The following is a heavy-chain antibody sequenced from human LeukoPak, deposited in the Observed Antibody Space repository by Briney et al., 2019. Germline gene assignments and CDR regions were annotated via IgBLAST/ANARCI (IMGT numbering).Heavy chain of an antibody. CDR3: ARGSVLQYFDWLPEFPSFDY. Sequence: SETLSLTCTVSGGSISSYYWSWIRQPPGKGLEWIGYIYYSGSTNYNPSLKSRVTISVDTSKNQFSLKLSSVTAADTAVYYCARGSVLQYFDWLPEFPSFDYWGQGTLVTVSS. D-gene: IGHD3-9*01. J-gene: IGHJ4*02. CDR2: IYYSGST. V-gene: IGHV4-59*01. CDR1: GGSISSYY.